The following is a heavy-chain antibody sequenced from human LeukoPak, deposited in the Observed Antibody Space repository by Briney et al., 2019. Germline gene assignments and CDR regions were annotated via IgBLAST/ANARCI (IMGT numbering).Heavy chain of an antibody. CDR1: GFTFSSYA. V-gene: IGHV3-23*01. D-gene: IGHD6-19*01. CDR2: ISGSGGST. CDR3: ARVRSSGWPQSNFDY. Sequence: GGSLRLSCAASGFTFSSYAMSWVRQAPGKGLEWVSAISGSGGSTYYADSVKGRFTISRDNAKNSLYLQMNSLRAEDTALYYCARVRSSGWPQSNFDYWGQGTLVTVSS. J-gene: IGHJ4*02.